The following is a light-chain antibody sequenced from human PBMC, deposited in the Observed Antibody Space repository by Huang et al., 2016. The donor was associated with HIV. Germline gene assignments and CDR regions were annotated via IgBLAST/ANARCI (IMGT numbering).Light chain of an antibody. V-gene: IGKV1-39*01. J-gene: IGKJ1*01. CDR2: GAA. CDR3: QQTYTFPA. CDR1: QTITTY. Sequence: DIQLTQSPSSLSASVGDRVTITCQASQTITTYLNWYQQKPGKAPHLLIYGAANLQIGVPSRFSGSGSGTDFTLIISGLQPEDFATYYCQQTYTFPAFGRGTKVEIK.